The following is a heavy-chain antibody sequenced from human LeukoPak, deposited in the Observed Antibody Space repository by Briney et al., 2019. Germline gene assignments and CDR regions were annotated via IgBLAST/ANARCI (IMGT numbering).Heavy chain of an antibody. Sequence: SSETLSLTCTVSGGSISSSTYYWGWVRQPPGKGLEWIGSIYYSGYTYYNPSLESRVTISIDTSKNQFSLKLSAVTAADTAVYYCARRLNSGYDRDYYYYMDVWGKGTTVTVSS. CDR2: IYYSGYT. D-gene: IGHD5-12*01. CDR3: ARRLNSGYDRDYYYYMDV. J-gene: IGHJ6*03. CDR1: GGSISSSTYY. V-gene: IGHV4-39*07.